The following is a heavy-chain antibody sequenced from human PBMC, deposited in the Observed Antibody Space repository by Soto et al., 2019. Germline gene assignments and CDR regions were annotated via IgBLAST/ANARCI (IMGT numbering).Heavy chain of an antibody. CDR2: ISWDGGIT. D-gene: IGHD3-9*01. V-gene: IGHV3-43*01. J-gene: IGHJ4*02. CDR3: AKDSYDILTGQKRYFDS. CDR1: GFTFNAYT. Sequence: GGSLILSCAASGFTFNAYTMHWGRQAPGKGLEWVSLISWDGGITYYGDSVKGRFTVSRDNSDNSLYLQMTSLRSDDTAFYYCAKDSYDILTGQKRYFDSWGQGTLVTVSS.